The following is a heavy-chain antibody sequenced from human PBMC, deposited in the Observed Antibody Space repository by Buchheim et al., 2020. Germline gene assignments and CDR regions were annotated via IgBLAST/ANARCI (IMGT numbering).Heavy chain of an antibody. V-gene: IGHV4-59*01. CDR1: GGSISSYY. Sequence: QLQLQESGPGLVKPSETLSLICTVSGGSISSYYWSWIRQPPGKGLEWIGYIYYSGSTNYNPSLKSRVTISVDTSKNQFSLKLSSVTAADTAVYYCARGVWQQHLEPFDYWGQGTL. D-gene: IGHD6-13*01. CDR2: IYYSGST. CDR3: ARGVWQQHLEPFDY. J-gene: IGHJ4*02.